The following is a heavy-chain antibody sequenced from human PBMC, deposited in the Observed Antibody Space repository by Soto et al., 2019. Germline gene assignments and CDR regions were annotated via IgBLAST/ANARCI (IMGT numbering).Heavy chain of an antibody. Sequence: ASEKVSCKASGYTFTSYDINWVRQATGQGLEWMGWMNPTSGNTGYAQKFQGRVTMTRNTSISTAYMELSSLRSEDTAVYYCARGRYYDFWSGYPYNWFDPWGQGTLVTVSS. V-gene: IGHV1-8*01. D-gene: IGHD3-3*01. CDR2: MNPTSGNT. CDR3: ARGRYYDFWSGYPYNWFDP. J-gene: IGHJ5*02. CDR1: GYTFTSYD.